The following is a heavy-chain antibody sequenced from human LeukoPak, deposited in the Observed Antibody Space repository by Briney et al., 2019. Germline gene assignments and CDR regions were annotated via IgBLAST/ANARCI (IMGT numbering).Heavy chain of an antibody. J-gene: IGHJ3*02. Sequence: ASVKVSCKASGYTFTGHYIHWVRQAPGQGLEWMGWINPNTGGTTYAQKFQGSVTTTRDTSINTAYMELDWLTYDDTAIYYCARAMYSGSHDGFDIWGQGTMVTVSS. V-gene: IGHV1-2*02. D-gene: IGHD1-26*01. CDR1: GYTFTGHY. CDR3: ARAMYSGSHDGFDI. CDR2: INPNTGGT.